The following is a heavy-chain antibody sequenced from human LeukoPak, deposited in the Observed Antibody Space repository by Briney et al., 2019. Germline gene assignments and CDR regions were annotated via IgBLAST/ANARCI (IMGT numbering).Heavy chain of an antibody. CDR2: IKSKTDGGTT. CDR3: TREGEGITGTTGGSYYYYYYMDV. Sequence: GGSLRLSCAASGFTFSNAWMSWVRQAPGKGLEWVGRIKSKTDGGTTDYAAPVKGRFTISRDDSKSIAYLQMNSLKTEDTAVYYCTREGEGITGTTGGSYYYYYYMDVWGKGTTVTISS. J-gene: IGHJ6*03. CDR1: GFTFSNAW. V-gene: IGHV3-15*01. D-gene: IGHD1-20*01.